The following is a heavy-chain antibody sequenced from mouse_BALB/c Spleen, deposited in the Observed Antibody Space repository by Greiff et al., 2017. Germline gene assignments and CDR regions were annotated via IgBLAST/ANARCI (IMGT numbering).Heavy chain of an antibody. CDR1: GFTFSSYA. Sequence: EVMLVESGGGLVKPGGSLKLSCAASGFTFSSYAMSWVRQTPEKRLEWVASISSGGSTYYPDSVKGRFTISRDNARNILYLQMSSLRSEDTAMYYFAKGGKGAWFAYWGQGTLVTVSA. CDR3: AKGGKGAWFAY. V-gene: IGHV5-6-5*01. J-gene: IGHJ3*01. CDR2: ISSGGST. D-gene: IGHD1-3*01.